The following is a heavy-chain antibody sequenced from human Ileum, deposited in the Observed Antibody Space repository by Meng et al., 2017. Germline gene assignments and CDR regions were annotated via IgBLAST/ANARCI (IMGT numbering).Heavy chain of an antibody. D-gene: IGHD1-26*01. CDR2: INSDGSTT. CDR1: GFTLSSYW. V-gene: IGHV3-74*01. Sequence: GESLKISCAASGFTLSSYWMHWVRQDPGKGLVWVSRINSDGSTTNYADSVKGRFTISRDNAKNTLYLQMNSLGVEDTAVYYCARVIVGTTGKFDFWGQGTLVTVSS. J-gene: IGHJ4*02. CDR3: ARVIVGTTGKFDF.